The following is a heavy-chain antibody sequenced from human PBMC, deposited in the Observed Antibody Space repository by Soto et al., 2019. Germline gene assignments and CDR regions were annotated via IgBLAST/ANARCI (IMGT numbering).Heavy chain of an antibody. Sequence: SETLSLTCTVSGGSISSYYWSWIRQPPGKGLEWIGYIYYSGSTNYNPSLKSRVTISVDTSKNQFSLKLSSVTAADTAVYYCARTGRGYSSGWDDAFDIWGQGTMVTVSS. J-gene: IGHJ3*02. CDR2: IYYSGST. CDR3: ARTGRGYSSGWDDAFDI. D-gene: IGHD6-19*01. V-gene: IGHV4-59*01. CDR1: GGSISSYY.